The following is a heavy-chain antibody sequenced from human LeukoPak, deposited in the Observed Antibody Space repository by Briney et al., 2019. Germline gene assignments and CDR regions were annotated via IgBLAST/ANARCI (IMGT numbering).Heavy chain of an antibody. CDR3: ARDRGYDFWSGYAAPFDAFDI. V-gene: IGHV4-59*01. CDR2: IYYSGST. J-gene: IGHJ3*02. Sequence: PSETLSLTCTVSGGSISSYYWSWIRQPPGKGLEWIGYIYYSGSTNYNPSLKSRVTISVDTSKNQFSLKLSSVTAADTAVYYCARDRGYDFWSGYAAPFDAFDIWGQGTMVTVSS. D-gene: IGHD3-3*01. CDR1: GGSISSYY.